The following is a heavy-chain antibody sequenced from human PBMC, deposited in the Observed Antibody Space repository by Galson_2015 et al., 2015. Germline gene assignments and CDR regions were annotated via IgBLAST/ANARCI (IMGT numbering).Heavy chain of an antibody. J-gene: IGHJ4*02. D-gene: IGHD6-19*01. Sequence: SLRLSCAASGITFNSYVMSWVRQAPGKGLEWVSAIATGGSTSYADSVKGRFTISRDNSKNTLCLRMNSLRAEDTAVYYCAKRWGSDWYYFDWWGQGTLVTVSS. CDR2: IATGGST. CDR1: GITFNSYV. V-gene: IGHV3-23*01. CDR3: AKRWGSDWYYFDW.